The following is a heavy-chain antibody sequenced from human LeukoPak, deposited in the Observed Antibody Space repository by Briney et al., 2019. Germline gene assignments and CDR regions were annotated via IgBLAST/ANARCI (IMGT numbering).Heavy chain of an antibody. CDR3: ARDPGFDGTYSYFFDF. CDR2: IYSGGST. D-gene: IGHD1-26*01. CDR1: GVSISSGGHY. J-gene: IGHJ4*02. Sequence: SQTLSLTCTVSGVSISSGGHYWSWIRQHPGEGLEWIGYIYSGGSTYHNPSLNSRVTISRDTSSNQFSLNLRSVTAADAAVYYCARDPGFDGTYSYFFDFWGQEALVTVSS. V-gene: IGHV4-31*03.